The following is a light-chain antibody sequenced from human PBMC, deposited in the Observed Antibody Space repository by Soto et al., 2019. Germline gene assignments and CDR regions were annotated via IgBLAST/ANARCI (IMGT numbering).Light chain of an antibody. CDR1: QGIRNY. J-gene: IGKJ4*01. CDR3: QKYNRAPLT. V-gene: IGKV1-27*01. CDR2: GAS. Sequence: DIQMTHSPSSLSASVGDRVTITCRASQGIRNYLAWYQQKPGKVPKLLIYGASTLQSGVPSRFSGSESGTDFTLTISSLQPEDVATYYCQKYNRAPLTFGGGTKVELK.